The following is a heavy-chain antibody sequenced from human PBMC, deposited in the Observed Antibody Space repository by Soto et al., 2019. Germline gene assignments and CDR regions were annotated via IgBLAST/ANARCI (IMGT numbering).Heavy chain of an antibody. CDR3: ARGYSHYAH. Sequence: PSETLSLTCTVSGGSVSRDSNFWSWIRQPPGKGLEWIGYIYYSGPTRYNPSLESRVTISIDSSKNQVSLNLTSVTAPDTAVYYCARGYSHYAHWGRGTLVTVSS. D-gene: IGHD4-4*01. CDR2: IYYSGPT. J-gene: IGHJ4*02. CDR1: GGSVSRDSNF. V-gene: IGHV4-61*01.